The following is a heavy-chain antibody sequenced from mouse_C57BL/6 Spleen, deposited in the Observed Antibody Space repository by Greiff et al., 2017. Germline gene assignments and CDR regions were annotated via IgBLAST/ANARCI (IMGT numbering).Heavy chain of an antibody. CDR3: ARDGSRLFDY. CDR1: GYAFSSYW. Sequence: QVQLQQSGAELVKPGASVKISCKASGYAFSSYWMNWVKQRPGTGLEWIGQIYPGDGDTNYNGKFKGKATLTADKSSSTAYMQRSSLTAEDSAVYFCARDGSRLFDYWGQGTTLTVSS. V-gene: IGHV1-80*01. D-gene: IGHD1-1*01. J-gene: IGHJ2*01. CDR2: IYPGDGDT.